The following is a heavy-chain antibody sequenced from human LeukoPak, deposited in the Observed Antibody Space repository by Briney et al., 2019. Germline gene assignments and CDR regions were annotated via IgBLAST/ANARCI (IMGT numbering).Heavy chain of an antibody. CDR3: ARSPAIAAAGLFDY. CDR2: ISGSGGST. D-gene: IGHD6-13*01. CDR1: GFAFSSYA. V-gene: IGHV3-23*01. J-gene: IGHJ4*02. Sequence: GGSLRLSCAASGFAFSSYAMSWVRQAPGKGLEWVSAISGSGGSTYYADSVKGRFTISRDNSKNTLYLQMNSLRAEDTAVYYCARSPAIAAAGLFDYWGQGTLVTVSS.